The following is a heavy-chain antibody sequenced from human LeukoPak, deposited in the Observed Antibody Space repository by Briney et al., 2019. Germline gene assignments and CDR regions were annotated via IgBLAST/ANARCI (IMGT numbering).Heavy chain of an antibody. CDR3: ARGYGDYGGQDFDY. CDR1: GFTFSGYW. Sequence: GGPLRLSCAASGFTFSGYWMSWVRQAPGKGLEWVANINQDGSERYYVDSLKGRFTISRDNARNSLFVQMNSLGAEDTAIYYCARGYGDYGGQDFDYWGQGTLVTVSS. CDR2: INQDGSER. V-gene: IGHV3-7*04. D-gene: IGHD4-17*01. J-gene: IGHJ4*02.